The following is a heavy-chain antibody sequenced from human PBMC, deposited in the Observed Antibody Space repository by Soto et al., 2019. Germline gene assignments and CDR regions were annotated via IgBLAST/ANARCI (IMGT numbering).Heavy chain of an antibody. CDR2: IYHTGIT. Sequence: SETLSLTCTVSGGSVSANSYYWNWIRLPPGKGLEWVRHIYHTGITHYSPSFKSRALISLDTSKNQFSLRLSSVTVADTAGYYCVRGSLYNLDSSANEIWFDPWGQGELVTVPS. V-gene: IGHV4-61*01. CDR1: GGSVSANSYY. CDR3: VRGSLYNLDSSANEIWFDP. J-gene: IGHJ5*02. D-gene: IGHD6-19*01.